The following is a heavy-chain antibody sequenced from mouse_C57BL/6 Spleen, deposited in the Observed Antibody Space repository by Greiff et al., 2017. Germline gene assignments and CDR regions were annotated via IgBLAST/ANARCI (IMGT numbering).Heavy chain of an antibody. J-gene: IGHJ4*01. CDR2: IYPGSGNT. CDR3: ARANWDAMDY. CDR1: GYTFTDYY. V-gene: IGHV1-76*01. D-gene: IGHD4-1*01. Sequence: VKVVESGAELVRPGASVKLSCKASGYTFTDYYINWVKQRPGQGLEWIARIYPGSGNTYYNEKFKGKATLTAEKSSSTAYMQLSSLTSEDSAVYFCARANWDAMDYWGQGTSVTVSS.